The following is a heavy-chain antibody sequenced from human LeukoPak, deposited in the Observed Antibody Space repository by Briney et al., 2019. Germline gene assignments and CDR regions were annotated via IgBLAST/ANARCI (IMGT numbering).Heavy chain of an antibody. Sequence: GGSLRLSCAASGFTFSSYGMSWVRQAPGKGLEWVSAISGSGGSTYYADSVKGRFTISRDNSKNTLYLQMNSLRAEDTAVYYCAKDKEDTAMVPDAFDIWGQGTMVTVSS. V-gene: IGHV3-23*01. D-gene: IGHD5-18*01. CDR1: GFTFSSYG. CDR3: AKDKEDTAMVPDAFDI. J-gene: IGHJ3*02. CDR2: ISGSGGST.